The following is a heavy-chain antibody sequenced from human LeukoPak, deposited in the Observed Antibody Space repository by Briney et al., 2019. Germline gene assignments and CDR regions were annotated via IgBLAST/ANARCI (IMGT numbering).Heavy chain of an antibody. CDR2: ISGGSDYI. V-gene: IGHV3-21*01. Sequence: GGSLRLSCAASGFTFSSYNMNWVRQAPGKGPEWVSSISGGSDYIYYADSVKGRFTISRDNAKNSLYLQMNSLRAEDTAVYYCSRDLAAAYYYYSYSMDVWGKGTTVTVSS. CDR3: SRDLAAAYYYYSYSMDV. J-gene: IGHJ6*03. D-gene: IGHD6-13*01. CDR1: GFTFSSYN.